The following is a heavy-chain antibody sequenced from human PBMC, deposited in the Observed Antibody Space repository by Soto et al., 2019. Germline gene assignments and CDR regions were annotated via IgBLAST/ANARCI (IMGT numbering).Heavy chain of an antibody. CDR1: GGTFSSYA. Sequence: ASVKVSCTASGGTFSSYAISWVRQAPGQGLEWMGGIIPIFGTANYAQKFKGRVTITADESTSTAHMELSGLSPEATAVYYCARARYYYGQAHDHNGCAPGGQGTLFTVSS. CDR2: IIPIFGTA. V-gene: IGHV1-69*13. J-gene: IGHJ5*02. D-gene: IGHD3-10*01. CDR3: ARARYYYGQAHDHNGCAP.